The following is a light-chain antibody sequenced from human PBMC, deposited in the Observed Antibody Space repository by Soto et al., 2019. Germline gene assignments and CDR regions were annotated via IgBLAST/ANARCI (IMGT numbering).Light chain of an antibody. CDR2: HNN. CDR1: SSNIGSNT. Sequence: QAVVTQPPSASGTPGQRVTISCSGSSSNIGSNTVNWYQQVPGTAPKLLIYHNNQRPSGVPDRFSGSKSGTSASLAISGLQSEDEADYYCATWDDSLTGPVFGGGTQLTVL. CDR3: ATWDDSLTGPV. V-gene: IGLV1-44*01. J-gene: IGLJ2*01.